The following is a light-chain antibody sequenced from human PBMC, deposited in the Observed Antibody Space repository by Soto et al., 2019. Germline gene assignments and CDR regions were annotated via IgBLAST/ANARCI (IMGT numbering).Light chain of an antibody. CDR3: QPRSNWPPYT. CDR2: DAS. J-gene: IGKJ2*01. Sequence: EIVLTQSPATLSLSPGERATLSCRASQSVNSNLAWYQQKPGQAPRLLIFDASNRATGIPARFSGSGSGTDFTLPISSLEPEDFAVYYCQPRSNWPPYTFGQGTKLEIK. V-gene: IGKV3-11*01. CDR1: QSVNSN.